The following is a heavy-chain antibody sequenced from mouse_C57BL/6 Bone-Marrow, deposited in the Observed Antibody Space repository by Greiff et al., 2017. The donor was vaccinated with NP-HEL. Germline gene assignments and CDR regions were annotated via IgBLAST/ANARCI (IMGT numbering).Heavy chain of an antibody. CDR1: GFTFTDYY. CDR3: ARELYDAMDY. CDR2: INSNGGST. Sequence: EVQLLQSEGGLVQPGTSMKLSCTASGFTFTDYYMAWVRQGPGKGLEWVGDINSNGGSTYYMDYFKGRSIITRDNAKNILYLQMSSLTSEDTATYYCARELYDAMDYWGQGTSVTVSS. J-gene: IGHJ4*01. V-gene: IGHV5-16*01.